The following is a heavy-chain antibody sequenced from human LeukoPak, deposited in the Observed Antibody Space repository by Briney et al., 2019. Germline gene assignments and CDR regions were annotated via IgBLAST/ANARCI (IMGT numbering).Heavy chain of an antibody. V-gene: IGHV4-59*01. J-gene: IGHJ6*03. CDR3: ARESPVIAAAGTGLGYYYYYMDV. D-gene: IGHD6-13*01. CDR1: GGSISSYY. Sequence: SETLSLTCTVSGGSISSYYWSWIRQPPGKGLEWIGYIYYSVSTNYNPSLKSRVTISVDTSKNQFSLKLSSVTAADTAVYYCARESPVIAAAGTGLGYYYYYMDVWGKGTTVTVSS. CDR2: IYYSVST.